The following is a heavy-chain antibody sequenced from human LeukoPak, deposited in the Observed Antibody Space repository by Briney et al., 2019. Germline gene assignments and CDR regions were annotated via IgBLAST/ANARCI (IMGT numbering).Heavy chain of an antibody. CDR2: ISRDSDTT. V-gene: IGHV3-48*04. D-gene: IGHD3-22*01. CDR3: AKGTNYDSSGPYFDY. CDR1: GFTFSSYS. Sequence: GESLRLSCAASGFTFSSYSMNWVRQTPGKGLEWISYISRDSDTTYYADAVKGRFTISRDNAKNSLYLQMNSLRAEDTALYYCAKGTNYDSSGPYFDYWGQGTLVTVSS. J-gene: IGHJ4*02.